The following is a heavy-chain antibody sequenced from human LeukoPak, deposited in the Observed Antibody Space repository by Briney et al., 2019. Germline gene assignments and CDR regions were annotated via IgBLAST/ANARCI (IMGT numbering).Heavy chain of an antibody. CDR2: IISGGSTT. Sequence: PGGSLRLSCAAPKFTFSTYWMHWVRQAPGKGLVWVSRIISGGSTTSYADSVKGRFTISRDNAKNTLYLQTNSLRAEDTAVYYCAREDVDIAVAASGAFDIWGQGTMVTVSS. D-gene: IGHD6-19*01. CDR3: AREDVDIAVAASGAFDI. V-gene: IGHV3-74*01. J-gene: IGHJ3*02. CDR1: KFTFSTYW.